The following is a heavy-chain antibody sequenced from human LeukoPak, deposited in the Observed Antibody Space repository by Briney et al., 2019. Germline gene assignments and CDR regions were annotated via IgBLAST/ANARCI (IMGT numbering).Heavy chain of an antibody. D-gene: IGHD6-13*01. CDR1: GFTFSDYY. CDR3: ARDFAAAVG. Sequence: PGGSLRLSCAASGFTFSDYYMSWIRQAPGKGLEWVANIKRDGSESYYVDSVKGRFTISRDNAKNSVYLQMNSLRVEDTAVYYCARDFAAAVGWGQGTLVTVSS. CDR2: IKRDGSES. V-gene: IGHV3-7*01. J-gene: IGHJ4*02.